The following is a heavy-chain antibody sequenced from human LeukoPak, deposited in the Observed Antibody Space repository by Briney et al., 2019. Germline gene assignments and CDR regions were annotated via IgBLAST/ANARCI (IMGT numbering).Heavy chain of an antibody. Sequence: SETLSLTCSVSGGSISSSSYSWGWIRQPPGKGLEWIGSIYYSGSTYYNPSLKSRVTISVDTSKNQFSLKLSSVTAADTAVYYCASSLMTTVTLGWGQGTLVTVSS. J-gene: IGHJ4*02. CDR2: IYYSGST. V-gene: IGHV4-39*01. D-gene: IGHD4-11*01. CDR1: GGSISSSSYS. CDR3: ASSLMTTVTLG.